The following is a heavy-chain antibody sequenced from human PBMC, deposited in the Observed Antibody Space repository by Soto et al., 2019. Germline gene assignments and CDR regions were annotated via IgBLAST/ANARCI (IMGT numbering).Heavy chain of an antibody. CDR2: IKEDGSQK. CDR3: ARDRGYTYGFDY. J-gene: IGHJ4*02. D-gene: IGHD5-18*01. CDR1: GFAFSRFW. V-gene: IGHV3-7*01. Sequence: GGSLRLSCAASGFAFSRFWMAWVRQAPGKGLEWVATIKEDGSQKYYVDSVKGRLTISRDNTNNSLYLQMNSLRDEDTAVYYCARDRGYTYGFDYWGQGTLVTVSS.